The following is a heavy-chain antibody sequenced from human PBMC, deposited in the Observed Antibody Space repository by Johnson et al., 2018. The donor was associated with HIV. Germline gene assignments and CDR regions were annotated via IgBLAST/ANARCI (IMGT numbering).Heavy chain of an antibody. CDR1: EFSFSTYA. CDR2: SSYDGTKK. D-gene: IGHD2-15*01. CDR3: RVVGDAFDI. V-gene: IGHV3-30*04. Sequence: QMQLVESGGGLVQPGGSLRLSCAASEFSFSTYAMRWVRQAPGKGLEWVAVSSYDGTKKYYADSVKGRFTISRDNSKNTLYLQMNSLRVEDTDVYYVRVVGDAFDIWGQGTMVTVSS. J-gene: IGHJ3*02.